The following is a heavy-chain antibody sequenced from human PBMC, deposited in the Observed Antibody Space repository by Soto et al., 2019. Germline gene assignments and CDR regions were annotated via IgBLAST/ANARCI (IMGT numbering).Heavy chain of an antibody. Sequence: PSETLSLTCTVSGGSISSGDYYWSWIRQPPGKGLEWIGYIYHSGSTFYNSSLKSRLTISVDTSKNQFSLKLTSVTAADTAVYYCARVGDPYDIWGQGTTVTVSS. V-gene: IGHV4-30-4*01. CDR1: GGSISSGDYY. CDR3: ARVGDPYDI. J-gene: IGHJ6*02. CDR2: IYHSGST. D-gene: IGHD3-9*01.